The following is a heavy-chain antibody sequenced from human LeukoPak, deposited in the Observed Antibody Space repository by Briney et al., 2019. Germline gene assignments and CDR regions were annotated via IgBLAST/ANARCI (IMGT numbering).Heavy chain of an antibody. Sequence: PGGSLRLSCKASGFTFRNYGMDWVRQAPGKGLEWVAIIWYDGSNKYYADSVKGRFTISRDNSKNTLYLQMNSLRAEDTAVYYCARGSGTTDWYFDLWDRGTLVTVSS. J-gene: IGHJ2*01. D-gene: IGHD1-7*01. V-gene: IGHV3-33*01. CDR1: GFTFRNYG. CDR2: IWYDGSNK. CDR3: ARGSGTTDWYFDL.